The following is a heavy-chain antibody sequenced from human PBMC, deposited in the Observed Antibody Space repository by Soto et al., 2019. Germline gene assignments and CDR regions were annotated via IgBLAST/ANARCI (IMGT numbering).Heavy chain of an antibody. V-gene: IGHV1-18*04. Sequence: GASVNVSCKASGYNFMPYGANCVRQAPGQGLEWMGSISPCKGNTNYAQSFQGRVTMTTDTSTSTAYMELRSLTSDDTAVYYCARDLDPPGSYYIGYWGPGTMVTVSS. CDR1: GYNFMPYG. J-gene: IGHJ4*02. CDR2: ISPCKGNT. D-gene: IGHD2-2*03. CDR3: ARDLDPPGSYYIGY.